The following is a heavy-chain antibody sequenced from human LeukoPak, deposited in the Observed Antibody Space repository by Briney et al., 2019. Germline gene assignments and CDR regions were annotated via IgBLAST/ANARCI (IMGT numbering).Heavy chain of an antibody. CDR3: ARGLHDSSGYCDY. CDR2: FDPEDGET. D-gene: IGHD3-22*01. Sequence: VSVKVSCKVSGYTLTELSMHWVRQAPGKGLEWIGGFDPEDGETIYAQKFQGRVTMTRDMSTSTVYMELSSLRSEDTAVYYCARGLHDSSGYCDYWGQGTLVTVSS. J-gene: IGHJ4*02. CDR1: GYTLTELS. V-gene: IGHV1-24*01.